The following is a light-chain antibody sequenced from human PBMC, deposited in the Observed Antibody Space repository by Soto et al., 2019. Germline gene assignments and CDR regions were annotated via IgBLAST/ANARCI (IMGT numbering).Light chain of an antibody. J-gene: IGLJ3*02. CDR2: GNT. Sequence: QAVVTQPPSVSGASGQGVTISCTGSGSNIGANYDVHWYQQLPGTAPKLLIYGNTSRPSGVPDRFSGSKSGASASLAITGLQPEDEADYYCQSYDSSLGDSVFGGGTKLTVL. CDR1: GSNIGANYD. V-gene: IGLV1-40*01. CDR3: QSYDSSLGDSV.